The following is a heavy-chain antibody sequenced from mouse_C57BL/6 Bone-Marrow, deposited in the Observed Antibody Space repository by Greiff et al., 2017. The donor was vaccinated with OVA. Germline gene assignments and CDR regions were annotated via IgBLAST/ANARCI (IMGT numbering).Heavy chain of an antibody. D-gene: IGHD2-3*01. CDR1: GYTFTSYW. V-gene: IGHV1-50*01. CDR3: ARPWRLLPYVDY. J-gene: IGHJ2*01. CDR2: IDPSDSYT. Sequence: QVQLQQPGAELVKPGASVKLSCKASGYTFTSYWMQWVKQRPGQGLEWIGEIDPSDSYTNYNQKFKGKATLTVDTSSSTAYMQLSSLTSEDSAVYYCARPWRLLPYVDYWGQGTTLTVSS.